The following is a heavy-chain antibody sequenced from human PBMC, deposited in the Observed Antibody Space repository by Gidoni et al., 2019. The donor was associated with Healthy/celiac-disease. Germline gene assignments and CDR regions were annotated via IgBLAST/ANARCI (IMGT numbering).Heavy chain of an antibody. V-gene: IGHV3-30-3*01. CDR2: ISYDGSNK. CDR3: ARSTAGVYCGGDCSDAFDI. CDR1: GFTFSSYA. Sequence: QVQLVESGGGVVQPGRSLRLSCAASGFTFSSYAMHWVRQAPGKGLEWVAVISYDGSNKYYADSVKGRFTISRDNSKNTLYLQMNSLRAEDTAVYYCARSTAGVYCGGDCSDAFDIWGQGTMVTVSS. J-gene: IGHJ3*02. D-gene: IGHD2-21*02.